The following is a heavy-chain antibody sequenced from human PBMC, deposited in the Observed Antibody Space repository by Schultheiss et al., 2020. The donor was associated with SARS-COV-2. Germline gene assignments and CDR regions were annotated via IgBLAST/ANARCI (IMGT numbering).Heavy chain of an antibody. CDR2: IKSKTDGGTT. Sequence: GGSLRLSCAASGFTFSGSAIHWVRQASGKGLEWVGRIKSKTDGGTTDYDARVKGRFTISRDDSKNTLYLQMNSLKTEDTAVYYCTTGDLWGRGTLVTVSS. CDR1: GFTFSGSA. V-gene: IGHV3-15*01. J-gene: IGHJ2*01. CDR3: TTGDL.